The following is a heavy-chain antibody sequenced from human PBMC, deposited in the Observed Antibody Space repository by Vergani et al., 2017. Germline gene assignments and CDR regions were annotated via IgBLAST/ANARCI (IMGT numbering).Heavy chain of an antibody. CDR2: IIPIFGTA. CDR1: GGTFSSYA. V-gene: IGHV1-69*18. Sequence: QVQLVQSGAEVKKPGSSVKVSCKASGGTFSSYAISWVRQAPGQGLEWMGRIIPIFGTANYAQKFQGRVTITADESTSTAYMELSSLRSEDTAVYYCARYDSSGYGPYDAFDIWGQGTMVTVSS. D-gene: IGHD3-22*01. CDR3: ARYDSSGYGPYDAFDI. J-gene: IGHJ3*02.